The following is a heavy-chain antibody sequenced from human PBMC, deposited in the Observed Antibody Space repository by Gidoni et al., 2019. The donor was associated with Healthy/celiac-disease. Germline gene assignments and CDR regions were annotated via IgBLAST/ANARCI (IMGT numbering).Heavy chain of an antibody. J-gene: IGHJ4*02. V-gene: IGHV3-64*01. D-gene: IGHD3-22*01. CDR1: GFPFSSYA. CDR2: ISSNGGST. Sequence: EVQLVESGGGLVQPGGSLRLSCAASGFPFSSYAMHWVRQAPGKGLEYVSAISSNGGSTYYANSVKGRFTISRDNSKNTLYLQMGSLRAEDMAVYYCARDGDYYYDSSGYFDYWGQGTLVTVSS. CDR3: ARDGDYYYDSSGYFDY.